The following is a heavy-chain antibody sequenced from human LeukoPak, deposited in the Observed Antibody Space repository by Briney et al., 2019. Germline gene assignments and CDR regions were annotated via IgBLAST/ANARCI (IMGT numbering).Heavy chain of an antibody. D-gene: IGHD6-13*01. J-gene: IGHJ4*02. CDR3: ATSNHIAAAGT. CDR1: EFTFSSYS. V-gene: IGHV3-48*01. CDR2: ISSSSSTI. Sequence: GGSLRLSCAASEFTFSSYSMNWVRQAPGKGLEWVSYISSSSSTIYYADSVKGRFTISRDNAKNSLYLQMNSLRAEDTAVYYCATSNHIAAAGTWGQGTLVTVSS.